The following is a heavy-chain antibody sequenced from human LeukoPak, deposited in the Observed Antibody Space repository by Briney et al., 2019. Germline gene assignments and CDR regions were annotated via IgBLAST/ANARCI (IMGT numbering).Heavy chain of an antibody. Sequence: PGGSLRLSCAASGFTFSTYGMHWVRQAPGKGLEWVALISYDGSNKNYADSVKGRLTISRDNSKNTLYLQMNSLRAEDTAVYHCAKDLWYRSSTSCYADYYYGMDVWGQGTTVTVSS. J-gene: IGHJ6*02. D-gene: IGHD2-2*01. CDR2: ISYDGSNK. CDR3: AKDLWYRSSTSCYADYYYGMDV. V-gene: IGHV3-30*18. CDR1: GFTFSTYG.